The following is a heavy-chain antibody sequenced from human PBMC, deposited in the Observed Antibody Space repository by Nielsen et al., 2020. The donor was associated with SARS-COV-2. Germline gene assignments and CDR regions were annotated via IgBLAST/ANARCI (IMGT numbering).Heavy chain of an antibody. CDR3: AREAYDPLGYYFDY. D-gene: IGHD5-12*01. CDR1: GFTFSSYG. V-gene: IGHV3-21*05. Sequence: GGSLRLSCAASGFTFSSYGMHWIRQAPGKGLEWVSYISSSSSYTNYADSVKGRFTISRDNAKNSLYLQMNSLRAEDTAVYYCAREAYDPLGYYFDYWGQGTLVTVSS. J-gene: IGHJ4*02. CDR2: ISSSSSYT.